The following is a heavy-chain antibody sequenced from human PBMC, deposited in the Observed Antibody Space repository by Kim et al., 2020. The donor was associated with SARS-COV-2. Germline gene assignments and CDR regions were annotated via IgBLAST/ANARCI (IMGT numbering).Heavy chain of an antibody. D-gene: IGHD3-3*01. V-gene: IGHV3-11*03. CDR2: ISSSSSYT. CDR3: ARIGRYYDFWSGALGDY. CDR1: GFTFSDYY. J-gene: IGHJ4*02. Sequence: GGSLRLSCAASGFTFSDYYMSWIRQAPGKGLEWVSYISSSSSYTNYADSVKGRFTISRDNAKNSLYLQMNSLRAEDTAVYYCARIGRYYDFWSGALGDYWGQGTLVTVSS.